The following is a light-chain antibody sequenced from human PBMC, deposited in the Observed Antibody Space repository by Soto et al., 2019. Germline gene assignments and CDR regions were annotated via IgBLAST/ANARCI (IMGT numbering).Light chain of an antibody. CDR3: CSYTGATTAYV. J-gene: IGLJ1*01. Sequence: QSVLTQPASVSGSPGQSITVSCTGSRNDVGNYNLVSWYQQSPGKAPKLLIYEDSERPSGVSNRFSGSKSGDTASLTISGLQTEDEADYYCCSYTGATTAYVFGTGTKVTVL. CDR2: EDS. V-gene: IGLV2-23*01. CDR1: RNDVGNYNL.